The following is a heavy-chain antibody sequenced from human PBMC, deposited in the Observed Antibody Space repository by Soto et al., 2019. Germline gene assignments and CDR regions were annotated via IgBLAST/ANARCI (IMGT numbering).Heavy chain of an antibody. Sequence: GGSLRLSCAASGFSFSNYAMNWVRQAPGKGLEWVSGLGSSGTSTYYADSVKGRFTISRDKSKNTLYLQMNSLRAEDTAVYYCAKDARDDFWSGYFDSWGQGTLVTVSS. CDR1: GFSFSNYA. D-gene: IGHD3-3*01. J-gene: IGHJ4*02. CDR3: AKDARDDFWSGYFDS. CDR2: LGSSGTST. V-gene: IGHV3-23*01.